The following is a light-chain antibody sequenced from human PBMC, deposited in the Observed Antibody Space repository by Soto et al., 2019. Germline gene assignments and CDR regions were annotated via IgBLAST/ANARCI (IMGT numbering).Light chain of an antibody. J-gene: IGKJ5*01. CDR3: QQYNNWPPIT. CDR2: RAS. V-gene: IGKV3-15*01. CDR1: QSVGSL. Sequence: EIVLTQSPATLSVSPWEGATLSCRASQSVGSLLAWYQQKPGQAPRLLIYRASTRAAGLPDRFSGSGSGTDFTLTISSLEPEDFAVYYCQQYNNWPPITFGQGTRLEIK.